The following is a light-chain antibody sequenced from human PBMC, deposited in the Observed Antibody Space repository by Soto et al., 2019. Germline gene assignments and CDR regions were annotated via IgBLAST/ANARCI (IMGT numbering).Light chain of an antibody. CDR1: QSVSSK. CDR3: QQYNNWPWT. V-gene: IGKV3-15*01. Sequence: EIVMTQFPATLSVSPGGRATLSCRASQSVSSKLAWYQQKPGQAPRLLIYGESTRATGIPARFSGSGSGTEFTLTISSLQSEDFAVYYCQQYNNWPWTFGQGTKVDIK. J-gene: IGKJ1*01. CDR2: GES.